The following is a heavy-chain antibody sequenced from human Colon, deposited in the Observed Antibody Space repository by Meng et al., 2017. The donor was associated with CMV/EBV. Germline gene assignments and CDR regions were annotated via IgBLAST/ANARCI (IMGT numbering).Heavy chain of an antibody. CDR3: ARNVVPDARPFDP. CDR2: IYYSGST. Sequence: SETLSLTCTVSGGSISSSSYYWGWIRQPPGKGLEWIGSIYYSGSTYYNPSLKSRVTISVDTSKNQFSLKLSSVTAADTAVYYCARNVVPDARPFDPWGQGTLVTVSS. D-gene: IGHD2-2*01. CDR1: GGSISSSSYY. J-gene: IGHJ5*02. V-gene: IGHV4-39*07.